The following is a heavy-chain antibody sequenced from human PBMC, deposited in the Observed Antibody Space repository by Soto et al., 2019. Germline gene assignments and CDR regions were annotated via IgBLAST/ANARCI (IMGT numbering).Heavy chain of an antibody. V-gene: IGHV3-23*01. J-gene: IGHJ3*01. CDR3: TKAGGWYYYDSSGPPDASHV. Sequence: GSLRLSCAASGFTFNFYAMAWVRQAAGKGLEWVSGISVNGRTNYADSVKGRFTISRDNSKNMVFLQMDTLRAEDTALYYCTKAGGWYYYDSSGPPDASHVWGQGTMVTVSS. D-gene: IGHD3-22*01. CDR1: GFTFNFYA. CDR2: ISVNGRT.